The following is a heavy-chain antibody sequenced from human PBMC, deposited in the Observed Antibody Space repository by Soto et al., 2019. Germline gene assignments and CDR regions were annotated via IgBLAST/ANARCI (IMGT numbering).Heavy chain of an antibody. D-gene: IGHD5-12*01. Sequence: QVQLQESGPGLVKPSQTLSLTCTVSGGSITRGGSYWSWIRQHPEKGLEWIGYVAYSGGTYYNPSLNSRVTLLLDMSKNLLSLRLSSVTAADTAVYYCARAWLEYNWFDSWGQGTLVTVSS. CDR3: ARAWLEYNWFDS. J-gene: IGHJ5*01. CDR1: GGSITRGGSY. V-gene: IGHV4-31*03. CDR2: VAYSGGT.